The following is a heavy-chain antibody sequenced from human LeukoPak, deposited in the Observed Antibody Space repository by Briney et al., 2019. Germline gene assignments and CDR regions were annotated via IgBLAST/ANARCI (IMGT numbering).Heavy chain of an antibody. V-gene: IGHV4-34*01. CDR3: ARRRLGYYFDY. D-gene: IGHD5-24*01. CDR2: INPRGST. J-gene: IGHJ4*02. CDR1: GGSFSGYY. Sequence: TSETLSLICGGYGGSFSGYYWSWIRQPPGKGLEWIGEINPRGSTNYNPSLKSRVTLSADTSKNQFSLTLNSVTAADTAVYYCARRRLGYYFDYWGQGTLVTVSS.